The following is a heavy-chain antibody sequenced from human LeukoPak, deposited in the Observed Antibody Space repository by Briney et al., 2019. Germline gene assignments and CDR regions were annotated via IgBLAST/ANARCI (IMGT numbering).Heavy chain of an antibody. D-gene: IGHD3-16*01. CDR3: ARASLGLAYHFDY. Sequence: GGSLRLSCAASGFTFSSYSMNGVRQAPGKGLEWVSSISSSSSYIYYADSVKGRFTISRDNAKNSLYLQMNSLRAEDTAVYYCARASLGLAYHFDYWGQGTLVTVSS. J-gene: IGHJ4*02. V-gene: IGHV3-21*01. CDR2: ISSSSSYI. CDR1: GFTFSSYS.